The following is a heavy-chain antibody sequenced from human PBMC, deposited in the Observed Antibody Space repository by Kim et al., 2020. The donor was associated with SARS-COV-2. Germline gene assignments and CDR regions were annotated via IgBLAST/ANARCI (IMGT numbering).Heavy chain of an antibody. CDR1: GVSFSDYY. V-gene: IGHV3-11*01. CDR2: INSDGSST. CDR3: CREPAS. J-gene: IGHJ5*02. Sequence: GGSLRLSCAASGVSFSDYYMNWIRQAPGQGLAWVAYINSDGSSTEYSDSVNGRFTISRDNAKKSLSLQMNRLTPADTAVYYCCREPASWGPGTLVTVSS.